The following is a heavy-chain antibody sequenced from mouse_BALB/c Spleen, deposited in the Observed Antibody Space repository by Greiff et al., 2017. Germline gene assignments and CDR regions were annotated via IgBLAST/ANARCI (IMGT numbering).Heavy chain of an antibody. CDR1: GFTFSSYT. D-gene: IGHD2-3*01. V-gene: IGHV5-9*03. CDR2: ISSGGGNT. Sequence: EVKLVESGGGLVKPGGSLKLSCAASGFTFSSYTMSWVRQTPEKRLEWVATISSGGGNTYYPDSVKGRFTISRDNAKNNLYLQMSSLRSEDTALYYCARTLYDGYYDYYAMDYWGQGTAVTVSA. J-gene: IGHJ4*01. CDR3: ARTLYDGYYDYYAMDY.